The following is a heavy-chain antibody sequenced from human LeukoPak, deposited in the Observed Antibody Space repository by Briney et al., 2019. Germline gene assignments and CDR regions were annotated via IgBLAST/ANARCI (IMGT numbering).Heavy chain of an antibody. Sequence: GQFTISRDNAKNSLYLQMNSLRAEDTAVNYCASVRYSSGWFDAFDIWGQGTMVTVSS. D-gene: IGHD6-19*01. CDR3: ASVRYSSGWFDAFDI. V-gene: IGHV3-11*06. J-gene: IGHJ3*02.